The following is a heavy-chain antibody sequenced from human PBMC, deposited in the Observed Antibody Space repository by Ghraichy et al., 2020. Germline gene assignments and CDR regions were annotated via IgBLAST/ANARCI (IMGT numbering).Heavy chain of an antibody. D-gene: IGHD4-23*01. V-gene: IGHV4-31*03. CDR3: ARDPIDYGGNSRRGAFDI. CDR2: IYYSGST. CDR1: GGSISSGGYY. J-gene: IGHJ3*02. Sequence: SETLSLTCTVSGGSISSGGYYWSWIRQHPGKGLEWIGYIYYSGSTYYNPSLKSRVTISVDTSKNQFSLKLSSVTAADTAVYYCARDPIDYGGNSRRGAFDIWGQGTMVTVSS.